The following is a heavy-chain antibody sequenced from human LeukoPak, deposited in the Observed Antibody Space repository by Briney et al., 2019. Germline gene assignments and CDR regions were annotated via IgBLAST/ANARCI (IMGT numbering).Heavy chain of an antibody. CDR3: ARAGGYGDYIFDY. Sequence: SETLSLTCTVSGGSISSYYWSWIRQPPGKGLEWIGYIYTSGSTNYNPSLKSRVTISVDTSKNQFSLKLSSVTAADTAVYYCARAGGYGDYIFDYWGQGTLVTVSS. V-gene: IGHV4-4*09. CDR1: GGSISSYY. J-gene: IGHJ4*02. CDR2: IYTSGST. D-gene: IGHD4-17*01.